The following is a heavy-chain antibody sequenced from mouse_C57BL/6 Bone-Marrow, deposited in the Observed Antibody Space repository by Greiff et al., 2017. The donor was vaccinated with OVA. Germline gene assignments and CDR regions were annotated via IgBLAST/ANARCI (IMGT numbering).Heavy chain of an antibody. J-gene: IGHJ4*01. CDR1: GFSFNTYA. D-gene: IGHD1-1*01. Sequence: EVQRVESGGGLVQPKGSLKLSCAASGFSFNTYAMNWVRQAPGKGLEWVDRIRSKSNNYATYYADSVKDRFTISRDDSESMLYLQMNNLKTEDTAMYYCVRPSTVGAMDYWGQGTSVTVSS. CDR3: VRPSTVGAMDY. V-gene: IGHV10-1*01. CDR2: IRSKSNNYAT.